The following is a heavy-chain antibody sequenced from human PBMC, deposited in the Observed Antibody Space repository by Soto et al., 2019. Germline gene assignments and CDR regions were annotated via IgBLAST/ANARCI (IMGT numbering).Heavy chain of an antibody. CDR1: GYTFTAYY. CDR3: ARQFGGIAVAGTTVYWYFDL. V-gene: IGHV1-2*02. Sequence: QVQLVQSGAEVKEPGASLKVSCKPSGYTFTAYYIHWVRQAPGQGLEWMGWINPNSGGTSYAQKFQGRVTMTRDPSINTAYMELSRLRSDDTAIYYCARQFGGIAVAGTTVYWYFDLWGRGTLVTVSS. D-gene: IGHD6-19*01. J-gene: IGHJ2*01. CDR2: INPNSGGT.